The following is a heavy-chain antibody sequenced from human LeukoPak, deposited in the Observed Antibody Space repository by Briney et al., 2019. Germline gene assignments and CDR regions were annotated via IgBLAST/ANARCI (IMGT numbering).Heavy chain of an antibody. CDR3: ARGGGRRYFDRLPDY. J-gene: IGHJ4*02. V-gene: IGHV1-2*06. CDR2: INPNSGST. Sequence: ASVKVSCKASGYTFTGYYMHWVRQAPGQGLEWMGRINPNSGSTNYAQKFQGRVTMTRDTSISTAYMELSRLRYDDTAVYYCARGGGRRYFDRLPDYWGQGTLVTVSS. CDR1: GYTFTGYY. D-gene: IGHD3-9*01.